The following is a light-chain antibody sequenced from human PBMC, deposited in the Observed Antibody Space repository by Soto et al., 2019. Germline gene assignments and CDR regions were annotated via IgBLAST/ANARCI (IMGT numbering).Light chain of an antibody. CDR3: QQVKTYPLT. Sequence: IQLTQSPSSLSAYVGDRVTITCRASRGISSFLAWYQQKPGQAPELLIYAASSLQSGVPSRFSGSGSGTDFTLTISSLQPEDFATYYCQQVKTYPLTFGGGTKVDIK. J-gene: IGKJ4*01. CDR2: AAS. CDR1: RGISSF. V-gene: IGKV1-9*01.